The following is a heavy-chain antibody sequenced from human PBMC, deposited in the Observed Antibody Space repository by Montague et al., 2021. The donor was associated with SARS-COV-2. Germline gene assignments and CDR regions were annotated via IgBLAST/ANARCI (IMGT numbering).Heavy chain of an antibody. CDR2: ISGSGDTT. V-gene: IGHV3-11*01. CDR1: GFIFSNYY. CDR3: ARDHGDYGTFDI. D-gene: IGHD4-17*01. Sequence: SLRLSCAASGFIFSNYYMTWIRQAPGKGLEWVSHISGSGDTTYYADSVKGRFTISRDTANNSVYLQMNFLGAEDTAVYYCARDHGDYGTFDIWGQGTMVTVSS. J-gene: IGHJ3*02.